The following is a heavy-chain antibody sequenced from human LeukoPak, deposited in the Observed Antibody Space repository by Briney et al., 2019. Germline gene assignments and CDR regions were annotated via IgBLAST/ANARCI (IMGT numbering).Heavy chain of an antibody. D-gene: IGHD2-21*01. CDR3: ARYSSNFDY. CDR2: IYYSGST. J-gene: IGHJ4*02. Sequence: SETLSLTCTVSGGSISSGGYYWSWIRQHPGKGLEWVGYIYYSGSTYYNPSLKSRVTISVDTSKNQFSLKLSSVTAADTAVYYCARYSSNFDYWAREPWSPSPQ. CDR1: GGSISSGGYY. V-gene: IGHV4-31*03.